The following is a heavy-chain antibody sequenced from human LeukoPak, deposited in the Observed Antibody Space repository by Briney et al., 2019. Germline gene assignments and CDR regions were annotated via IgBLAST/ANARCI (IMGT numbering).Heavy chain of an antibody. D-gene: IGHD3-10*01. CDR1: VGSISSSSFY. CDR3: ARDLGIGGGVRGVGLDY. Sequence: TSETLSLTCTVSVGSISSSSFYWGWIRQPPGKGLEWIGSLYYSGNTYYNPSLKSRVTISVDTSKNQFSLKLNSVTAADTAVYYCARDLGIGGGVRGVGLDYWGQGTLVTVSS. J-gene: IGHJ4*02. CDR2: LYYSGNT. V-gene: IGHV4-39*07.